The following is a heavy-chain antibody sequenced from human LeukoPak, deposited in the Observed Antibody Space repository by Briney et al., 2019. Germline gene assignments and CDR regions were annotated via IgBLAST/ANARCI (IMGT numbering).Heavy chain of an antibody. D-gene: IGHD5-12*01. J-gene: IGHJ5*02. V-gene: IGHV3-30*04. Sequence: PGRSLRLSCAASGFTFSSYAMHWVRQAPGKGLEWVALISYDGSNKYYADSVKGRFTISRDNSKNTLYLQMNSLRAEDTAVYYCATEGVATILPSAWGQGTLVTVSS. CDR3: ATEGVATILPSA. CDR2: ISYDGSNK. CDR1: GFTFSSYA.